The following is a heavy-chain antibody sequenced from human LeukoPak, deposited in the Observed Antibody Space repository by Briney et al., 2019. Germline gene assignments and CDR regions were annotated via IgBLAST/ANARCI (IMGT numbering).Heavy chain of an antibody. Sequence: GGSLRLSCAASGFTFSSYSVNWVRQASGKGLEWVSSISSSSSYIYYADSVKGRFTISRDNSNNTLFLQMNSLRAEDTAVYYCAKVRTGLYFDYWGQGTLVTVSS. D-gene: IGHD1-1*01. CDR1: GFTFSSYS. CDR2: ISSSSSYI. J-gene: IGHJ4*02. CDR3: AKVRTGLYFDY. V-gene: IGHV3-21*04.